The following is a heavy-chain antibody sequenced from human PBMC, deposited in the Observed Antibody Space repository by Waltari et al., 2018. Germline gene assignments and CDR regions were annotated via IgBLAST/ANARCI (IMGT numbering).Heavy chain of an antibody. CDR2: IYYSGST. D-gene: IGHD3-9*01. Sequence: QLQLQESGPGLVKPSETLSLTCTVSGGSISSSSYYWGWIRQPPGKGLEWIGSIYYSGSTSYNPSLKSRVTISVDTSKNQFSLKLSSVTAADTAVYYCARRTGLYYFDYWGQGTLVTVSS. V-gene: IGHV4-39*01. J-gene: IGHJ4*02. CDR1: GGSISSSSYY. CDR3: ARRTGLYYFDY.